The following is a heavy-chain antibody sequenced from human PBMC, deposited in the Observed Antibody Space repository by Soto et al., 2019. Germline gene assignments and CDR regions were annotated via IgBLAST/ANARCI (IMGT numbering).Heavy chain of an antibody. CDR1: GFSFSSYT. CDR2: INNNSGRK. J-gene: IGHJ4*02. D-gene: IGHD3-22*01. CDR3: AKDGDYEYFDY. Sequence: GGSLRLSWAASGFSFSSYTMNWVRQAPGKGLEWVSSINNNSGRKYYADSVKGRFTISRDNSKNTLFLQMNSLKAEDTAVYFCAKDGDYEYFDYWGQGTQVTVSS. V-gene: IGHV3-23*01.